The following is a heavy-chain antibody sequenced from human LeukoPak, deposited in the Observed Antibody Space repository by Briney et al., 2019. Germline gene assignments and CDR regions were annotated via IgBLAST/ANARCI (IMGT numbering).Heavy chain of an antibody. CDR2: IKEDGTET. Sequence: GGSLRLSCAASGFRFSSNWMSWVRLAPGKGLEWVANIKEDGTETYYVDSVKGRFTISRDNAKNSLYLQMNSLRVEDTAVYYCAKGGRSLQTYWGQGTLVTVSS. V-gene: IGHV3-7*03. J-gene: IGHJ4*02. D-gene: IGHD5-24*01. CDR1: GFRFSSNW. CDR3: AKGGRSLQTY.